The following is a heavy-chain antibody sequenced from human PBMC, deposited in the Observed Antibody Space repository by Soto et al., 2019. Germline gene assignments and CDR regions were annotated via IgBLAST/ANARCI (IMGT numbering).Heavy chain of an antibody. D-gene: IGHD3-10*01. V-gene: IGHV4-31*03. CDR3: AREPMDSQTYLYGMNV. CDR1: GASISSGGNY. Sequence: QVQLQESGPGLLKPSQTLSLTCTVSGASISSGGNYWSWIRQHPGKGLEWFGSIYDSGTTYYNPSLKSRLSISRDTTKNQFSLSLTSVTAADTAVYYCAREPMDSQTYLYGMNVWGQGTTVTVSS. J-gene: IGHJ6*02. CDR2: IYDSGTT.